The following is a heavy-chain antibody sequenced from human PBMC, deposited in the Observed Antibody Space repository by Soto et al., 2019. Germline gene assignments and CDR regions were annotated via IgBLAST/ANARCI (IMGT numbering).Heavy chain of an antibody. J-gene: IGHJ6*02. CDR2: IDWDDDK. CDR3: ARIMGYYDILTGYYPYYYGMDV. CDR1: GFSLSTSGMC. D-gene: IGHD3-9*01. V-gene: IGHV2-70*01. Sequence: SGPTLVNPTQTLTLTCTFSGFSLSTSGMCVSWIRQPPGKALEWLALIDWDDDKYYSTSLKTRLTISKDTSKNQVVLTMTNMDPVDTATYYCARIMGYYDILTGYYPYYYGMDVWGQGTTVTVSS.